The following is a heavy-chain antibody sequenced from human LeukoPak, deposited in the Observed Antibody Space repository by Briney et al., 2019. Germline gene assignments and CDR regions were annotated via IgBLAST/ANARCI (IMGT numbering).Heavy chain of an antibody. D-gene: IGHD6-13*01. CDR1: GGSISSYY. J-gene: IGHJ5*02. Sequence: PSETLSLTCTVSGGSISSYYWSWIRQPPGKGLEWIGYIYYSGSTNYNPSLESRVTISVDTSKNQFSLKLSSVTAADTAVYYCARGLYSSSWYWFDPWGQGTLVTVSS. V-gene: IGHV4-59*01. CDR3: ARGLYSSSWYWFDP. CDR2: IYYSGST.